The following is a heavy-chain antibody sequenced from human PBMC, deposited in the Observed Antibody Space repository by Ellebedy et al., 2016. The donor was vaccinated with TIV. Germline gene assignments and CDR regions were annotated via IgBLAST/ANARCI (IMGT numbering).Heavy chain of an antibody. Sequence: PGGSLRLSCAASGFIFSDFGMTWVRQAPGKGLEWVSTISHTGSRTYYANSVEGRFIISRDNSKNTLYLQMNSLRAEDTAVYYCAREILAITIFGVVDHWGQGTLVTVSS. J-gene: IGHJ4*02. V-gene: IGHV3-23*01. CDR1: GFIFSDFG. D-gene: IGHD3-3*01. CDR2: ISHTGSRT. CDR3: AREILAITIFGVVDH.